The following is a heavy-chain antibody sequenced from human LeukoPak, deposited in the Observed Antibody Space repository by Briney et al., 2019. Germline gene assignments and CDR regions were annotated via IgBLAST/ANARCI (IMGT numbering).Heavy chain of an antibody. Sequence: GGSLRLSCAASGFPFSNFYMSWVRQAPGKGLEWVSSIYSRGSTSYVDSVKGRFTISRDNSKNTLFLQMNSLRVEDTAVYYCARDYYGPWGQGTLVTVSS. V-gene: IGHV3-66*03. CDR3: ARDYYGP. CDR2: IYSRGST. J-gene: IGHJ5*02. CDR1: GFPFSNFY. D-gene: IGHD3-22*01.